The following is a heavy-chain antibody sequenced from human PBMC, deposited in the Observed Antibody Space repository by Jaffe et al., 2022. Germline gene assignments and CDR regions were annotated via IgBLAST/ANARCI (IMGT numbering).Heavy chain of an antibody. CDR3: ARDPIAAAGDYYFDY. Sequence: QVQLQESGPGLVKPSQTLSLTCTVSGGSISSGSYYWSWIRQPAGKGLEWIGRIYTSGSTNYNPSLKSRVTISVDTSKNQFSLKLSSVTAADTAVYYCARDPIAAAGDYYFDYWGQGTLVTVSS. J-gene: IGHJ4*02. V-gene: IGHV4-61*02. CDR2: IYTSGST. D-gene: IGHD6-13*01. CDR1: GGSISSGSYY.